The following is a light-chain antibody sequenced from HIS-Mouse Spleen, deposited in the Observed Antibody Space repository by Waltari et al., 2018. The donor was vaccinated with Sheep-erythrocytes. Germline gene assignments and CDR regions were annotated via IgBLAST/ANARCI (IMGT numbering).Light chain of an antibody. V-gene: IGLV2-23*01. J-gene: IGLJ3*02. CDR1: SSYVGSYNF. CDR3: CSYAGSSTPWV. CDR2: EGS. Sequence: QSALTQPASVSGSPGQSITIPCTGPSSYVGSYNFVSWYQHHPGKAPKLMIYEGSKRPSGVSNRFSGSKSGNTASLTISGLQAEDEADYYCCSYAGSSTPWVFGGGTKLTVL.